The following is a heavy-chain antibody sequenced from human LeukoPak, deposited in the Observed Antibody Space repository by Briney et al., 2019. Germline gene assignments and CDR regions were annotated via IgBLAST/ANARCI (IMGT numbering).Heavy chain of an antibody. Sequence: ASVKVSCKASGYTFTGYYMHWVRQAPGQGLEWMGWISAYNGNTNYAQKLQGRVTMTTDTSTSTAYMELRSLRSDDTAVYYCARGRYYYDSSGYYWAPGYWGQGTLVTVSS. V-gene: IGHV1-18*04. J-gene: IGHJ4*02. CDR2: ISAYNGNT. D-gene: IGHD3-22*01. CDR1: GYTFTGYY. CDR3: ARGRYYYDSSGYYWAPGY.